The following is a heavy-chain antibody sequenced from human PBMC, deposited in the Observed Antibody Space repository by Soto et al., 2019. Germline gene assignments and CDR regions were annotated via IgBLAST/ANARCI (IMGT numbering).Heavy chain of an antibody. CDR3: GRGSAGYSSSSYLLEN. D-gene: IGHD6-6*01. Sequence: GGSLRLSCAASGFTFSSYWMSWVRQAPGKGLEWVANIKQDGSAKEYVDSVKGRFTISRDNAKNSLYLQMNSLRAEDTAVYFCGRGSAGYSSSSYLLENRGQGTLVTVSS. V-gene: IGHV3-7*01. CDR1: GFTFSSYW. CDR2: IKQDGSAK. J-gene: IGHJ4*02.